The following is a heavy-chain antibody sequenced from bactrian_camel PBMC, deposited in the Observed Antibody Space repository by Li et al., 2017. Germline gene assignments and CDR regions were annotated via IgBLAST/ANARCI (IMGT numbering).Heavy chain of an antibody. V-gene: IGHV3S63*01. J-gene: IGHJ4*01. Sequence: HVQLVESGGDSVQGGGSLRLSCAASGFTFDDSDMGWYRQAPGNECEYVSSISSDGSTYYADSVKGRFTISLDNAKNTVYLQMNSLKPEDTAVYLCSADKDGGSCCFGVFGQGTQFTVS. CDR2: ISSDGST. D-gene: IGHD6*01. CDR1: GFTFDDSD.